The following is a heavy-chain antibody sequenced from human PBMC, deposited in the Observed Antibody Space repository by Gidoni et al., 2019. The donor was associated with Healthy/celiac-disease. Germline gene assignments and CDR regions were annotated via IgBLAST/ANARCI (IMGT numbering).Heavy chain of an antibody. V-gene: IGHV4-34*01. J-gene: IGHJ4*02. D-gene: IGHD1-26*01. CDR3: ARGPRWSRGSGDY. CDR2: INHSVST. Sequence: QVQLQQWGAGLLKPSETLSLTCAVYGGAFSGYYWSWIRQPPGKGLEWIGEINHSVSTNYNPSLKSRVTISVDTSKNQFSLKLSSVTAADTAVYYCARGPRWSRGSGDYWGQGTLVTVSS. CDR1: GGAFSGYY.